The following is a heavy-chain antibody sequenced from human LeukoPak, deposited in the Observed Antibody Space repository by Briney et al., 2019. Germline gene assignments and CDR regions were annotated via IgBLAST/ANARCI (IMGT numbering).Heavy chain of an antibody. Sequence: GGSLRLSCVASGFTFSSYCMHWVRQAPGEGLVWVSRINSDGSSTSYADSVKGRFTISRDNAKNTLYLQMNSLRAEDTAMYYCVRSGGLIDYWGQGTLVTVSS. CDR3: VRSGGLIDY. D-gene: IGHD1-26*01. V-gene: IGHV3-74*01. J-gene: IGHJ4*02. CDR1: GFTFSSYC. CDR2: INSDGSST.